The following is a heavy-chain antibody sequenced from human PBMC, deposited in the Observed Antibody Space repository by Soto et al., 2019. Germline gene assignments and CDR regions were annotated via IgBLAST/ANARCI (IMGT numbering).Heavy chain of an antibody. CDR3: ARHHESGWYGY. CDR2: IYYSGST. V-gene: IGHV4-39*01. Sequence: QLQLQESGPGLVKPSETLSLTCTVSGGSIDKSTYYWCWIRQPPGKALEWIGSIYYSGSTYYYPSFKSRVTISVDTYRNQFSLELSAVTAADTAVYYCARHHESGWYGYWGQGTLVTVSS. J-gene: IGHJ4*02. CDR1: GGSIDKSTYY. D-gene: IGHD6-19*01.